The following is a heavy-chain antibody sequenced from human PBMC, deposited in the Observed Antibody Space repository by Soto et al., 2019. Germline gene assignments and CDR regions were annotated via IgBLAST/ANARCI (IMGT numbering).Heavy chain of an antibody. CDR3: ARERSWGSKWYYYMDG. CDR2: ISSSSSVI. V-gene: IGHV3-48*01. CDR1: GFILIDCA. Sequence: SLRLSCATSGFILIDCAMNWVRQAPGNGLEWVSYISSSSSVIDYADSVKGRFTVSRDNARNSLYLQMNSLRAEDTAVYYCARERSWGSKWYYYMDGWGQGTKVTVAS. D-gene: IGHD3-16*01. J-gene: IGHJ6*03.